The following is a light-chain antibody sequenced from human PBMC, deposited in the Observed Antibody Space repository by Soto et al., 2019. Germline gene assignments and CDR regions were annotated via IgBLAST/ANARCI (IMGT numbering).Light chain of an antibody. V-gene: IGKV1-5*03. CDR2: KAS. CDR3: QHYNSYSEA. Sequence: IQMTQSPSTLSGSIGDRVTITCRASQTIRSWLAWYQQKPGKAPKLLIYKASTLKSGVPSRFSGSGSGTEFILTISSLQPDDFATYYCQHYNSYSEAFGQGTKVDIK. J-gene: IGKJ1*01. CDR1: QTIRSW.